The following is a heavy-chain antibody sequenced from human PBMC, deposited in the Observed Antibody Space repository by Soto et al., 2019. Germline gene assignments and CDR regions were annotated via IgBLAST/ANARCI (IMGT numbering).Heavy chain of an antibody. Sequence: SETLCLTCTVSGGSTSSYYGSWIRQPPGKGLEWIGYMYYGGRTNYNPSLKSRVTISVDTSKMQVSLKLSSVTAADTAVYFCARGTPSPLIVRSSRGPWFDPWGQGTLVTVSS. CDR2: MYYGGRT. V-gene: IGHV4-59*08. D-gene: IGHD2-15*01. J-gene: IGHJ5*02. CDR3: ARGTPSPLIVRSSRGPWFDP. CDR1: GGSTSSYY.